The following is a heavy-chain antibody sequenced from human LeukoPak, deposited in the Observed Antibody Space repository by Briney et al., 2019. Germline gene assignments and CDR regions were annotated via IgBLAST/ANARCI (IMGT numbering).Heavy chain of an antibody. CDR2: IYYSGST. Sequence: PSETLSLTCTVSGSSISSYYWSWIRQPPGKGLEWIGYIYYSGSTNYNPSLKSRVTISVDTSKNQFSLKLSSVTAADTAVYYCARLNVAAAGTRDYYYGMDVWGQGTTVTVSS. D-gene: IGHD6-13*01. V-gene: IGHV4-59*08. CDR1: GSSISSYY. J-gene: IGHJ6*02. CDR3: ARLNVAAAGTRDYYYGMDV.